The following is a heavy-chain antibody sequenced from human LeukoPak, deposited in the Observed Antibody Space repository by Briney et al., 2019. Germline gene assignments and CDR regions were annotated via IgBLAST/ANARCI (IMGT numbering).Heavy chain of an antibody. CDR2: IIPILGIA. J-gene: IGHJ4*02. CDR3: ASFGGYYIGSLRYFDY. V-gene: IGHV1-69*04. CDR1: GGTFSSYA. Sequence: GASVKVSCKASGGTFSSYAISWVRQAPGQGLEWMGRIIPILGIANYAQKFQGRVTITADKSTSTAYMELSSLRSEDTAVYYCASFGGYYIGSLRYFDYWGQGTLVTVSS. D-gene: IGHD5-12*01.